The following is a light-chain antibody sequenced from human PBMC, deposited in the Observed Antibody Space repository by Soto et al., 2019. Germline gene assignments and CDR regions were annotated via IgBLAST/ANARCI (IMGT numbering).Light chain of an antibody. Sequence: DIVMTQSPDSLAVSLGERATINCKSSQSVFYSSNNKNCLAWYQQTPGQPPKLLIYWASTRESGVPDRFSGSGSGTDFTLTISSLQAEDVAVYYCQQYYLTPLTFGGGTKVEIK. V-gene: IGKV4-1*01. J-gene: IGKJ4*01. CDR1: QSVFYSSNNKNC. CDR3: QQYYLTPLT. CDR2: WAS.